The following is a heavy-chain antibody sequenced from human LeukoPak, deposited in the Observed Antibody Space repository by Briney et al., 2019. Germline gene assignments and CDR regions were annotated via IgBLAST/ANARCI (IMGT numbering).Heavy chain of an antibody. CDR3: ARDYMRYCSGGSCYGTLLGY. D-gene: IGHD2-15*01. CDR2: INPSGGST. J-gene: IGHJ4*02. Sequence: ASVKVSCKASGYTFTSYYMHWVRQAPGQGLEWMGIINPSGGSTSYAQKFQGRDTVTRDTSTSTVYMELSSLRSEDTAVYYCARDYMRYCSGGSCYGTLLGYWGQGTLVTVSS. CDR1: GYTFTSYY. V-gene: IGHV1-46*01.